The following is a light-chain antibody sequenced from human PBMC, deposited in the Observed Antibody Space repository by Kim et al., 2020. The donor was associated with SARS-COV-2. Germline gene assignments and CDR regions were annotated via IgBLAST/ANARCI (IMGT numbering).Light chain of an antibody. CDR2: EDD. CDR3: QSYNRTNVV. CDR1: GGSIDDNY. Sequence: GNKVTISCTRRGGSIDDNYGQWYQQRPGGVPTIVIYEDDQRPSGVSDRFSGSIDNSSNSASLTISGLKTEDEADYYCQSYNRTNVVFGGGTQLTVL. J-gene: IGLJ2*01. V-gene: IGLV6-57*03.